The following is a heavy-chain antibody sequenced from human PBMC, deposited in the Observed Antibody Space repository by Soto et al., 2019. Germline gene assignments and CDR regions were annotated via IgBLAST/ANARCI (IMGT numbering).Heavy chain of an antibody. CDR3: SRVNRGAFDH. J-gene: IGHJ4*02. CDR2: IFSTGST. CDR1: GGSIDGYY. Sequence: QVQLQESGPGLVKPSQTLSLTCPVSGGSIDGYYWVWIRQPPGKGLEWIGSIFSTGSTDYNPSLKSRVTLSLATSKNQFSLNLSSVTAADTAVYYCSRVNRGAFDHWGQGALVTASS. V-gene: IGHV4-59*01.